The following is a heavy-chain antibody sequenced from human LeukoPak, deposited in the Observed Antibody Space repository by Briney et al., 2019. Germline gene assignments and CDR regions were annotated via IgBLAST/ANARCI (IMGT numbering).Heavy chain of an antibody. J-gene: IGHJ4*02. CDR3: VSLGYGDDYYFDY. Sequence: ASVKVSCKASGYTFTSYYMHWVRQAPGQGLEWMGIINPSGGSTSYAQKFQGRVTMTRDTSTSTVYMELSSLRSEDTAVYYCVSLGYGDDYYFDYWGQGTLVTVFS. D-gene: IGHD4-17*01. CDR1: GYTFTSYY. V-gene: IGHV1-46*01. CDR2: INPSGGST.